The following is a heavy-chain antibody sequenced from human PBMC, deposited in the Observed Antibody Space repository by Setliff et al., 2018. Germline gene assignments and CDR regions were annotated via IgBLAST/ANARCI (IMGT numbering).Heavy chain of an antibody. D-gene: IGHD3-10*01. Sequence: SCKASGYTFTDYYMHWVQQAPGKGLEWMGRVDPEDGHTKYAEKFQGRITISADMSLDIAHMELGSLTSEDTAVYYCTTGLRHGVPYFDLWGQGTRVTVSS. CDR2: VDPEDGHT. CDR3: TTGLRHGVPYFDL. CDR1: GYTFTDYY. V-gene: IGHV1-69-2*01. J-gene: IGHJ4*02.